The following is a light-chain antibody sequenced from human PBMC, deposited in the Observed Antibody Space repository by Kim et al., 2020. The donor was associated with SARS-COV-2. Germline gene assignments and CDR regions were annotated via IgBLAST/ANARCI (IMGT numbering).Light chain of an antibody. CDR2: DNN. Sequence: GQKVTISCSGRNSTIGNNYVSWYQQLPGTAPKLLIYDNNKRHSGIPDRFSGSKSGTSATLGITGLQTGDEAEYYCGTWDNSLNGVVFGGGTQLTVL. CDR1: NSTIGNNY. CDR3: GTWDNSLNGVV. J-gene: IGLJ2*01. V-gene: IGLV1-51*01.